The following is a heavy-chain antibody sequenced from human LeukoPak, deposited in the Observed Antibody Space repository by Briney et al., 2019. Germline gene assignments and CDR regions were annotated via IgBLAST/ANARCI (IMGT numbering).Heavy chain of an antibody. CDR3: ARGGSVSSSQVDYYYYYYMDV. V-gene: IGHV4-30-2*01. CDR2: IYHSGST. D-gene: IGHD6-6*01. J-gene: IGHJ6*03. CDR1: GGSISSGGYY. Sequence: SETLSLTCTVSGGSISSGGYYWSWIRQPPGKGLEWIGYIYHSGSTYYNPSLKSRVTISVDRSKNQFSLKLSSVTAADTAVYYCARGGSVSSSQVDYYYYYYMDVWGKGTTVTVSS.